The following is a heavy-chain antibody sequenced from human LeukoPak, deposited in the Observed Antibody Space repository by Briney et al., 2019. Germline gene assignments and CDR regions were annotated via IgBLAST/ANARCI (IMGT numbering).Heavy chain of an antibody. D-gene: IGHD3-10*01. CDR1: GFNCNNYY. CDR2: ISSSGSSK. Sequence: GGSLRLSCAASGFNCNNYYMSWIRQAPGKGLEWVSYISSSGSSKYYADSVKGRFTISRDNSKNTLYLQMNSLRAEDTAVYYCAKYGSGSYYYYYMDVWGKGTTVTISS. CDR3: AKYGSGSYYYYYMDV. V-gene: IGHV3-11*04. J-gene: IGHJ6*03.